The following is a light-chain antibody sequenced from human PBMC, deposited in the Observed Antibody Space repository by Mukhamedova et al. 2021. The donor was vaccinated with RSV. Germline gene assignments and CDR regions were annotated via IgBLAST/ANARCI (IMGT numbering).Light chain of an antibody. J-gene: IGKJ4*01. Sequence: WYQRRVHGRAPKLLIYAGSTLQSGVPSRFSGSRSGTDFTLTINSLQPEDFATYFCQQTYRTPLTFGGGTRVEIK. V-gene: IGKV1-39*01. CDR3: QQTYRTPLT. CDR2: AGS.